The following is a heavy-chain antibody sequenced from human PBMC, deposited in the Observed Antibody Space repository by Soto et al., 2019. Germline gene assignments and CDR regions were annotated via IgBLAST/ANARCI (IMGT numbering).Heavy chain of an antibody. CDR3: ARGWGFMVRGVIMTGYMDV. J-gene: IGHJ6*03. Sequence: ASVKVSCKASGYTFTSYDTNWVRQATGQGLEWMGWMNPNSGNTGYAQKFQGRVTMTRNTSISTAYMELSSLRSEDTAVYYCARGWGFMVRGVIMTGYMDVWGKGTTVTVSS. CDR2: MNPNSGNT. V-gene: IGHV1-8*01. D-gene: IGHD3-10*01. CDR1: GYTFTSYD.